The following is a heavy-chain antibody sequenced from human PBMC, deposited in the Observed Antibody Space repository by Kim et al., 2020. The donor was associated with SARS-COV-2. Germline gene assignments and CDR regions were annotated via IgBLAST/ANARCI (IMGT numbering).Heavy chain of an antibody. J-gene: IGHJ5*02. CDR2: IFYSGST. D-gene: IGHD5-12*01. CDR1: GGSISNSDYY. CDR3: ASLRGFRGYDYGFDP. V-gene: IGHV4-30-4*01. Sequence: SETLSLTCTVSGGSISNSDYYWNWIRQPPGQGLEWIGYIFYSGSTYYNPSLKSRVTISIDTSKNQFSLKLSSVTAADTAVYYCASLRGFRGYDYGFDPWGQESLDTVSS.